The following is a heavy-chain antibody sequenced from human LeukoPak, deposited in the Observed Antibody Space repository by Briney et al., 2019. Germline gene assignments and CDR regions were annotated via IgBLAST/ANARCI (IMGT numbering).Heavy chain of an antibody. V-gene: IGHV3-23*01. J-gene: IGHJ3*01. CDR1: GFNFRDAA. Sequence: GGSLRLSCAASGFNFRDAAMTWVRQAPGKGLEWVSLISFSGDNSYYADSVKGQFTISRDNSKNTLSLQMNSLRVEDTAIYYCAKDIQLSTWGLGTMVTVSS. D-gene: IGHD5-24*01. CDR2: ISFSGDNS. CDR3: AKDIQLST.